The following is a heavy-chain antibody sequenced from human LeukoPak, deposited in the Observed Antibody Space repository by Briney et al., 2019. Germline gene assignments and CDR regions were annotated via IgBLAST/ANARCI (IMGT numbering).Heavy chain of an antibody. J-gene: IGHJ4*02. CDR1: GYPFSGFR. D-gene: IGHD5-24*01. CDR2: ISPYNGEA. V-gene: IGHV1-18*01. CDR3: ARVGGGNYYYFDS. Sequence: ASVKVSCKASGYPFSGFRISWVRQAPGQVLEWMGWISPYNGEASYSQVVQDRVTMTTDISTGTADMELRGLKSDDTAVYYCARVGGGNYYYFDSWGQGTLVSVSS.